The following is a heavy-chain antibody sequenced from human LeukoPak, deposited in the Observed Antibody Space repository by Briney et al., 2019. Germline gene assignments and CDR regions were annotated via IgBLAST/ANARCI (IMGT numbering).Heavy chain of an antibody. CDR1: GFTFSSYW. J-gene: IGHJ3*02. Sequence: GGSLRLSCAASGFTFSSYWMSWVRQAPGKGLEWVAVIWYDGSNKYYADSVKGRFTISRDNSKNTLYLQMNSLRAEDTAVYYCARERFDAFDIWGQGTMVTVSS. CDR3: ARERFDAFDI. V-gene: IGHV3-33*08. CDR2: IWYDGSNK. D-gene: IGHD3-10*01.